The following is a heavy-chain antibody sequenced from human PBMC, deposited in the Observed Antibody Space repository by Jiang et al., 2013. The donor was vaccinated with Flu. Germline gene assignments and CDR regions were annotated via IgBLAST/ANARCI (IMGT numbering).Heavy chain of an antibody. Sequence: ASGFTFSSYGMHWVRQAPGKGLEWVAVISYDGSNKYYADSVKGRFTISRDNSKNTLYLQMNSLRAEDTAVYYCAKTGGIQLWDEGFDYWGQGTLVTVSS. CDR1: GFTFSSYG. D-gene: IGHD5-18*01. J-gene: IGHJ4*02. CDR2: ISYDGSNK. CDR3: AKTGGIQLWDEGFDY. V-gene: IGHV3-30*18.